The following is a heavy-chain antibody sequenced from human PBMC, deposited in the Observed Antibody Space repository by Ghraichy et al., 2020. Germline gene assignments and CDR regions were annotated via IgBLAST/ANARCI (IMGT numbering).Heavy chain of an antibody. CDR1: GFSLSTSGVG. CDR2: IYWNDDK. Sequence: SGPTLVKPTQTLTLTCTFSGFSLSTSGVGVGWIRQPPGKALEWLALIYWNDDKRYSPSLKSRLTITKDTSKNQVVLTMTNMDPVDTATYYCARNLDEIWSYAYWGQGTLVTVSS. D-gene: IGHD3-16*01. J-gene: IGHJ4*02. V-gene: IGHV2-5*01. CDR3: ARNLDEIWSYAY.